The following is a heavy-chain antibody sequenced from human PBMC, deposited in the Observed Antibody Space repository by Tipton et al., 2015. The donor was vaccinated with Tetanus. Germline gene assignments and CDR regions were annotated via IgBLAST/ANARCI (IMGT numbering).Heavy chain of an antibody. D-gene: IGHD7-27*01. V-gene: IGHV4-39*01. CDR2: LYYTGTT. J-gene: IGHJ3*02. Sequence: LRLSCTVSGGSISTTSDYWGWIRQPPGTGLEWIGSLYYTGTTYYNPSLKSRLAIPVDTPKNQFSLRLSSVTASDTAVYFCARHSLKLGMWAFDIWGRGTLVTVSS. CDR3: ARHSLKLGMWAFDI. CDR1: GGSISTTSDY.